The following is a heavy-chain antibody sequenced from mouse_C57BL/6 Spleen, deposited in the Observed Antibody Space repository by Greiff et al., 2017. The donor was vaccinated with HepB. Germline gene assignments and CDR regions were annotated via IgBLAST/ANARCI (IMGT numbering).Heavy chain of an antibody. CDR1: GYTFTSYT. Sequence: VQLQQSGAELARPGASVKMSCKASGYTFTSYTMHWVKQRPGQGLEWIGYINPSSGYTKYNQKFKDKATLTADKSSSTAYMQLSSLTSEDSAVYYWARRLTTVVAPRAMDYWGQGTSVTVSS. V-gene: IGHV1-4*01. J-gene: IGHJ4*01. CDR2: INPSSGYT. CDR3: ARRLTTVVAPRAMDY. D-gene: IGHD1-1*01.